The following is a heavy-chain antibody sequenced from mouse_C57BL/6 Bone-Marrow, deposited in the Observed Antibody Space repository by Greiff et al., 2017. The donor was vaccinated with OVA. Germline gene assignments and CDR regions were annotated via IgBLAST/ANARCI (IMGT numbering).Heavy chain of an antibody. D-gene: IGHD2-5*01. Sequence: QVQLQQPGAELVKPGASVKLSCKASGYTFTSYWMHWVKQRPGQGLEWIGMIHPNSGSTNYNEKFKSKATLTVDKSSSTAYMQLSSLTSEDSAVYYCAGDSNYVESLVYAMDYWGQGTSVTVSS. CDR3: AGDSNYVESLVYAMDY. CDR2: IHPNSGST. CDR1: GYTFTSYW. J-gene: IGHJ4*01. V-gene: IGHV1-64*01.